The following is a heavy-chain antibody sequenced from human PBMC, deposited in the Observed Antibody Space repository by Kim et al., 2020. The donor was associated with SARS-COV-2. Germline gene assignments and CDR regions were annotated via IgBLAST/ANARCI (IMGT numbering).Heavy chain of an antibody. D-gene: IGHD3-9*01. CDR1: GGSISSYY. CDR3: ARVEKVRYFDWPFMDV. Sequence: SETLSLTCTVSGGSISSYYWSWIRQPPGKGLEWIGYIYYSGSTNYNPSLKSRVTISVDTSKNQFSLKLSSVTAADTAVYYCARVEKVRYFDWPFMDVWGQGTTVTVSS. CDR2: IYYSGST. V-gene: IGHV4-59*13. J-gene: IGHJ6*02.